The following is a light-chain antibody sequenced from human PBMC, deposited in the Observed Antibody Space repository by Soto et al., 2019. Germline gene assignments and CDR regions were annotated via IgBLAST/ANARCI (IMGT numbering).Light chain of an antibody. CDR1: QSGLYSSNNKNY. Sequence: DIVMTQSPDSLSVSLGERATINCKSSQSGLYSSNNKNYLAWYQQRPGQPPKLLVHWAATRQTGVPYRFSGRGSGTDFALTVSRLQTEEVAVDYCQQYFGTSPSFGGGTKVVIK. CDR2: WAA. V-gene: IGKV4-1*01. CDR3: QQYFGTSPS. J-gene: IGKJ4*01.